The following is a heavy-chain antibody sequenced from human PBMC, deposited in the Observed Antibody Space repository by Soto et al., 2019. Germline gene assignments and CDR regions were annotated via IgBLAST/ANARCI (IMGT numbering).Heavy chain of an antibody. Sequence: QVQLVESGGGVVQPGRSLRLSCAASGFTFSSYGMHWVRQAPGKGLEWVAVISYDGSNKYYADSVKGRFTISRDNSKNTLYLQMNSLRAEDTAVYYCAKALRGSYYVDYWGQGTLVTVSS. CDR2: ISYDGSNK. CDR1: GFTFSSYG. V-gene: IGHV3-30*18. CDR3: AKALRGSYYVDY. J-gene: IGHJ4*02. D-gene: IGHD1-26*01.